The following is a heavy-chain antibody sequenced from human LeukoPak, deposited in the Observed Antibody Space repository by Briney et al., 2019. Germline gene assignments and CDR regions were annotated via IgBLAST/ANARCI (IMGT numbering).Heavy chain of an antibody. J-gene: IGHJ4*02. D-gene: IGHD2-2*01. CDR3: AREGYCSSTTCLPDY. Sequence: GGSLRLSCAAAGFTFSSYSMNWFRQAPGKGLEWVSSISSSSSYIYYAGSVKGRFTISRDNAKNSLFLQMNSLRAEDTAVYYCAREGYCSSTTCLPDYWGQGTLITVSS. CDR2: ISSSSSYI. CDR1: GFTFSSYS. V-gene: IGHV3-21*01.